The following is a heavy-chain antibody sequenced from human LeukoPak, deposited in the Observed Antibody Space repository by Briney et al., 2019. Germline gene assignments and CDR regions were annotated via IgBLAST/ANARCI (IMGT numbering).Heavy chain of an antibody. CDR2: ISSDSRTI. CDR1: GFTFSSYS. J-gene: IGHJ4*02. CDR3: ARYGSGTSCITNYFDY. D-gene: IGHD3-10*01. V-gene: IGHV3-48*02. Sequence: PGGSLRLSCAASGFTFSSYSMNWVRQAPGKGLEWVSYISSDSRTIYYADSVKGRFTISRANAKNSLYLQMKSLRDEDTAVYYCARYGSGTSCITNYFDYWGQGTLVTVSS.